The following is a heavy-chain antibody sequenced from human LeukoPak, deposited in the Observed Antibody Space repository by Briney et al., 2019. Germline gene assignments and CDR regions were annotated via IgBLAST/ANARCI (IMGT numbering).Heavy chain of an antibody. CDR3: AKGSYYDSSGSFYFDY. Sequence: GGSLRLSCAASGFTFSSYAMSWVRQAPGKGGEWVSGISGSGDNTYYADSVKGRFTISRDNSKNTLYVQVNSLGTEATAAYYCAKGSYYDSSGSFYFDYWGQGTLVTVSS. D-gene: IGHD3-22*01. CDR2: ISGSGDNT. CDR1: GFTFSSYA. V-gene: IGHV3-23*01. J-gene: IGHJ4*02.